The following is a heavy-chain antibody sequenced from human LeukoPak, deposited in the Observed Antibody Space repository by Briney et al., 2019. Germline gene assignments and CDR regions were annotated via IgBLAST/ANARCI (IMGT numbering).Heavy chain of an antibody. J-gene: IGHJ6*02. V-gene: IGHV1-2*02. CDR3: ARDYYGMDV. CDR1: GYTLTDYW. CDR2: INPKRGDT. Sequence: ASVKVSCKASGYTLTDYWMHWVRQAPGQGLEWMGWINPKRGDTDYAQKFQGRVSMTRDTSISTAYMELNRLTSDDTAVYYCARDYYGMDVWGQGTTVTVSS.